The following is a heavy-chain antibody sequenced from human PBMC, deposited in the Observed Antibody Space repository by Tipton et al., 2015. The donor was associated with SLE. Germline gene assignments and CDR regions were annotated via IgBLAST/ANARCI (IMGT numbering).Heavy chain of an antibody. CDR3: ARDRGETYFSGVFFFDS. J-gene: IGHJ4*02. CDR1: GGSISSHY. V-gene: IGHV4-59*11. D-gene: IGHD2/OR15-2a*01. Sequence: TLSLTCSVSGGSISSHYWIWIRQPPGKGLEWIGYISYGGDTNYNPSLASRVTLSVATSKDQFSLRLTSVTSADTAVYYCARDRGETYFSGVFFFDSWGQGALVTVSS. CDR2: ISYGGDT.